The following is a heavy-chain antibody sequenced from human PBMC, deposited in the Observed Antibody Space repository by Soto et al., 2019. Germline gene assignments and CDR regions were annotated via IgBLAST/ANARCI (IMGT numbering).Heavy chain of an antibody. J-gene: IGHJ6*03. D-gene: IGHD1-1*01. CDR3: ARDTTPPYYYYYYMDV. CDR1: GFTFSDYY. CDR2: ISSSGSTI. Sequence: QVQLVESGGGLVKPGGSLRLSCAASGFTFSDYYMSWIRQAPGKGLEWVSYISSSGSTIYYAEAVKGRFTISRDNAKNSLYLKMNSLRAEDTAVYYCARDTTPPYYYYYYMDVWGKGTTVIFAS. V-gene: IGHV3-11*01.